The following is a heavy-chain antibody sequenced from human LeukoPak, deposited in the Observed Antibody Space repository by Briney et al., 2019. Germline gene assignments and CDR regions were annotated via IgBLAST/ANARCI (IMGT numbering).Heavy chain of an antibody. V-gene: IGHV1-46*01. CDR3: ARDLGGLWYDSSGLDWFDP. Sequence: ASVTVSCKASGYTFTSYYMHWVRQAPGQGLEWMGIINPSGGSTSYAQKFQGRVTMTRDTSTSTVYMELSSLRSEDTTVYYCARDLGGLWYDSSGLDWFDPWGQGTLVTVSS. CDR2: INPSGGST. CDR1: GYTFTSYY. D-gene: IGHD3-22*01. J-gene: IGHJ5*02.